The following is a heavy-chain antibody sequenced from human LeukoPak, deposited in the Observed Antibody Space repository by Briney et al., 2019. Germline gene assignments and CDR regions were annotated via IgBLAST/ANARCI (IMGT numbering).Heavy chain of an antibody. CDR1: GFTFSNAW. Sequence: PGGSLRLSCAASGFTFSNAWMSWVRQAPGKGLEWVGRIKGKTDGGTTDYAAPVKGRFTISRDDSKNTLYLQMNSLKTEDTAVYYCTTDVVVVAATPFDYWGQGTLVTVSS. V-gene: IGHV3-15*01. D-gene: IGHD2-15*01. CDR2: IKGKTDGGTT. CDR3: TTDVVVVAATPFDY. J-gene: IGHJ4*02.